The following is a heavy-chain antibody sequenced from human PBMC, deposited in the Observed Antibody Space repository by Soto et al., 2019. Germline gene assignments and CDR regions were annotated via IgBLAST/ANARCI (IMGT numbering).Heavy chain of an antibody. D-gene: IGHD3-22*01. CDR2: IIPIFGTA. V-gene: IGHV1-69*13. J-gene: IGHJ4*02. CDR1: GGTFSSYA. Sequence: ASVKVSCKASGGTFSSYAISWVRHAPGQGLEWMGGIIPIFGTANYAQKFQGRVTITADESTSTAYMELSSLRSEDTAVYYCATQYYYDSRRDFDYWGQGTLVTVSS. CDR3: ATQYYYDSRRDFDY.